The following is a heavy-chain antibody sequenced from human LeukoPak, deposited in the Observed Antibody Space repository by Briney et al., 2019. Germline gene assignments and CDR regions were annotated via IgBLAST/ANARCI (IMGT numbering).Heavy chain of an antibody. D-gene: IGHD3-16*02. V-gene: IGHV3-66*04. CDR3: ARQDYKNYRMATYCYGMDV. CDR1: GFTVSTNY. Sequence: PGGSLRLSCAASGFTVSTNYMSWVRQAPGKGLEWVSVIYSGGSTDYADSVKGRFTISRDNSKNTLYLQMNSLRAEDTAVYYCARQDYKNYRMATYCYGMDVWGQGTTVTVSS. CDR2: IYSGGST. J-gene: IGHJ6*02.